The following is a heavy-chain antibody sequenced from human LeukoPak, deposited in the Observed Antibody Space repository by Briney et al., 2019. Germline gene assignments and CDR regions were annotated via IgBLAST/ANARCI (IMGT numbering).Heavy chain of an antibody. Sequence: SETLSLTCTVSGGSISSYYWSWIRQPPGKGLEWIGYIYYSGSTYYNPSLKSRVTISVDTSKNQFSLKLSSVTAADTAVYYCARDYSGSYYPRPYYYGMDVWGQGTTVTVSS. J-gene: IGHJ6*02. CDR1: GGSISSYY. CDR3: ARDYSGSYYPRPYYYGMDV. CDR2: IYYSGST. V-gene: IGHV4-59*12. D-gene: IGHD1-26*01.